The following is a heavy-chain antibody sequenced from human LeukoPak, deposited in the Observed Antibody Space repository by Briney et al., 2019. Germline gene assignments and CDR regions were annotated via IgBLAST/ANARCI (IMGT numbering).Heavy chain of an antibody. CDR2: IYTSGST. CDR3: ARSDCSSTSCPYGMDV. D-gene: IGHD2-2*01. Sequence: SETLSLTCTVSGGSISSYYWGWIRQPAGKGLEWIGPIYTSGSTNYNPSLKSRVTMSVDTSKNQFSLKLSSVTAADTAVYYCARSDCSSTSCPYGMDVWGQGTTVTVSS. CDR1: GGSISSYY. J-gene: IGHJ6*02. V-gene: IGHV4-4*07.